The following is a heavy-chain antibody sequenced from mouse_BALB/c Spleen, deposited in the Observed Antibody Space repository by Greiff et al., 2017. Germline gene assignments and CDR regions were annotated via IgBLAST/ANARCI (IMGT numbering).Heavy chain of an antibody. Sequence: VQLKESGPELVKPGASVKMSCKASGYTFTSYVMHWVKQKPGQGLEWIGYINPYNDGTKYNEKFKGKATLTSDKSSSTAYMELSSLTSEDSAVYYCAREAYDYAFAYWGQGTLVTVSA. CDR1: GYTFTSYV. CDR2: INPYNDGT. V-gene: IGHV1-14*01. J-gene: IGHJ3*01. CDR3: AREAYDYAFAY. D-gene: IGHD2-4*01.